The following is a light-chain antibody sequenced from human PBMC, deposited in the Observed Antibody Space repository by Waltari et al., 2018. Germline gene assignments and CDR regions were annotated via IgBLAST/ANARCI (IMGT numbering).Light chain of an antibody. CDR3: QQRSDLPPIT. V-gene: IGKV3-11*01. CDR1: QSISTY. Sequence: IVLTQSPATLSLSPGERATLSCRASQSISTYLAWYQQKPGQAPRLLISAASYRATGIPARFSGSGSGEDFTLTISSLEPEDFAVYYCQQRSDLPPITFGQGTKVEI. J-gene: IGKJ1*01. CDR2: AAS.